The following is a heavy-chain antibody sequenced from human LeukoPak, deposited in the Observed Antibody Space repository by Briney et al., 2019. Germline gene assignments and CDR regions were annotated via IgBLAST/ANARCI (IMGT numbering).Heavy chain of an antibody. CDR3: ARQDCSGGSCYGAY. Sequence: KPSETLSLTCTVSGGSISSSSYYWGWIRQPPGKGLEWIGSIYYSGSTYYNPSLKSRVTISVDTSKNQFSLKLSSVTAADTAVYYCARQDCSGGSCYGAYWGQGTLVTVSS. CDR1: GGSISSSSYY. V-gene: IGHV4-39*01. CDR2: IYYSGST. J-gene: IGHJ4*02. D-gene: IGHD2-15*01.